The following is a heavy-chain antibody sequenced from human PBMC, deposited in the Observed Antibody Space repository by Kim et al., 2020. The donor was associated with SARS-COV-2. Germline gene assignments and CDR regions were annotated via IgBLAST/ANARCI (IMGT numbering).Heavy chain of an antibody. Sequence: SETLSLTCSASGGSISSTTYYWGWVRQPPGKGLEWIGTIYYSGSANYNPSLKSRVSLSVDTSKNHFSLKLSSVTAAATAGYYCARHFDSPIGFYLWGQGT. CDR2: IYYSGSA. CDR1: GGSISSTTYY. V-gene: IGHV4-39*01. CDR3: ARHFDSPIGFYL. J-gene: IGHJ3*01.